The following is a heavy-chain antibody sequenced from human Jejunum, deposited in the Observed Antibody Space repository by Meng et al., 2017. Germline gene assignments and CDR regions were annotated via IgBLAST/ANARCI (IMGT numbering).Heavy chain of an antibody. D-gene: IGHD3-16*01. V-gene: IGHV3-23*01. CDR1: GFTFSTNA. CDR2: ILDSGET. Sequence: LSLTCAASGFTFSTNAMSWVRQPPGKGLEWVSSILDSGETRYADSVKGRFTISRDNSKNTVHLQMNSLRAEDTAVYYCAKDLHYFSAMDVWGQGTTVTVSS. CDR3: AKDLHYFSAMDV. J-gene: IGHJ6*02.